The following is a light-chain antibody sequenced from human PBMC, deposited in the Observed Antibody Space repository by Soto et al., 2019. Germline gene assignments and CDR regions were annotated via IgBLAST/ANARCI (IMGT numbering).Light chain of an antibody. Sequence: EVVVTQSPATLSVSPGERVTLSCRASQSVDSDVAWFQHKPGQAPRLLIYGASTRAAGIPGRFSGSGSGTEFTLTISSLQSEDFAVYYCQQYDKWPPSNTFGQGTKLEIK. CDR1: QSVDSD. CDR3: QQYDKWPPSNT. CDR2: GAS. J-gene: IGKJ2*01. V-gene: IGKV3-15*01.